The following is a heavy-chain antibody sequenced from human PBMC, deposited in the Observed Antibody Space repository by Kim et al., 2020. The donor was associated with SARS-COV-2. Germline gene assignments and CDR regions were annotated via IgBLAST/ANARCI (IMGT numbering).Heavy chain of an antibody. CDR2: IRNKANSYTT. CDR3: ATLPRRVTTVRN. J-gene: IGHJ4*02. D-gene: IGHD4-4*01. Sequence: GGSLRLSCAASGFSFSDHYMDWVRQAPGKGLEWVGRIRNKANSYTTEYAASVIGRFTISRDDSKNSLYLQMNSLKIEDTAVYYCATLPRRVTTVRNWGQGTLVTVSS. CDR1: GFSFSDHY. V-gene: IGHV3-72*01.